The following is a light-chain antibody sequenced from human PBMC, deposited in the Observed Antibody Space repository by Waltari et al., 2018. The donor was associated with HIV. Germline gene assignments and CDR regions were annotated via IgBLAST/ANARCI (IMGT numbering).Light chain of an antibody. V-gene: IGLV2-11*01. J-gene: IGLJ1*01. CDR2: EVT. CDR1: SSDVGGSNF. Sequence: QSALTQPRSVSGSHGQPVTISCTGTSSDVGGSNFVSWYQQHPGKAPKLIIVEVTKRPSGVPDRFYGSKSGNTASLTIPGLQAEDEADYYCCSNAGSHAYGFGTGTEVTVL. CDR3: CSNAGSHAYG.